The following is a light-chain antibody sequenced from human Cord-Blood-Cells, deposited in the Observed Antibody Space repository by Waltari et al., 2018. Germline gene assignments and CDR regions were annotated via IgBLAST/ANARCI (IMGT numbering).Light chain of an antibody. J-gene: IGKJ4*01. CDR2: GAS. CDR3: QQYGSSPPVT. CDR1: QSVSSSY. Sequence: EIVLTQSPGTLSLSPGERATLSCRARQSVSSSYLAWYQVKPGQAPRLLIYGASSRAAGIPGRFSGSGSVTDFTLTISRLEPEDFAVYYCQQYGSSPPVTFGGGTKVEIK. V-gene: IGKV3-20*01.